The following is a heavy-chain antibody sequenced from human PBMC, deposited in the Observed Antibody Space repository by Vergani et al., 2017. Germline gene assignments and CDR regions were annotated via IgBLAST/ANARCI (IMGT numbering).Heavy chain of an antibody. J-gene: IGHJ5*02. CDR2: IYSGDET. V-gene: IGHV3-66*02. CDR1: GSTVSGNY. Sequence: VQLVESGGGVVQRGGSLRLSCAASGSTVSGNYMTWVRQAPGKWLEWVSHIYSGDETYYADSVKGRVTISRDTSKNTLYLQINNLRVEDTAVYYCARGNYYGSGTYVDPWGQGTLVTVSS. CDR3: ARGNYYGSGTYVDP. D-gene: IGHD3-10*01.